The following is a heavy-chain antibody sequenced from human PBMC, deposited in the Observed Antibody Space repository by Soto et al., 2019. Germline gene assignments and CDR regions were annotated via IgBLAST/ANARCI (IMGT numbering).Heavy chain of an antibody. CDR3: ARDLVFSGPFDY. D-gene: IGHD3-10*02. Sequence: QVQLVQSGAEVKKPGASVKVSCKASGYTFTSYGISWVRQAPGQGLEWMGWISGYNGNTHDAQKLQGRVTMTTDSSTSTAYMELRSLSSDDTAVYYCARDLVFSGPFDYWGQGTLVTVSS. J-gene: IGHJ4*02. CDR1: GYTFTSYG. V-gene: IGHV1-18*01. CDR2: ISGYNGNT.